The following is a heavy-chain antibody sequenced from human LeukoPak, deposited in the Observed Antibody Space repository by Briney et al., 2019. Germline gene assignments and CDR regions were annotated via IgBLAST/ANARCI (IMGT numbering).Heavy chain of an antibody. J-gene: IGHJ6*04. D-gene: IGHD2-2*01. CDR2: ISYDGSNK. CDR3: AKHMREPGYYYGMDV. CDR1: GFTFSSYG. V-gene: IGHV3-30*18. Sequence: GGSLRLSCAASGFTFSSYGMHWVRQAPGKGLEWVAVISYDGSNKYYADSVKGRSTISRDNSKNTLYLQMNSLRAEDTAVYYCAKHMREPGYYYGMDVWGKGTTVTVSS.